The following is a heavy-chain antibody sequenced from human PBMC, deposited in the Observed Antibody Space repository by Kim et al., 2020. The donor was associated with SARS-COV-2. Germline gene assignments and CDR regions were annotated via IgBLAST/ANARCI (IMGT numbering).Heavy chain of an antibody. Sequence: SETLSLTCTVSGGFISSYYWSWIRQPPGKGLEWIGYIYYSGSTNYNPSLKSRVTISVDTSKNQFSLKLSSVTAADTAVYYCARDPGTITMVRGVMGYYY. J-gene: IGHJ6*01. D-gene: IGHD3-10*01. CDR3: ARDPGTITMVRGVMGYYY. V-gene: IGHV4-59*01. CDR2: IYYSGST. CDR1: GGFISSYY.